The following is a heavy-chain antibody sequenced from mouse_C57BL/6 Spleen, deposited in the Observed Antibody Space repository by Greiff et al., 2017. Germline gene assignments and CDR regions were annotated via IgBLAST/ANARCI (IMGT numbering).Heavy chain of an antibody. CDR3: ARDQTAQAHFDY. CDR2: IYPGDGDT. J-gene: IGHJ2*01. V-gene: IGHV1-80*01. CDR1: GYAFSSYW. Sequence: QVQLQQSGAELVKPGASVKISCKASGYAFSSYWMNWVKQRPGTGLEWIGQIYPGDGDTNYNGKFKGKATLTADKSSSTAYMQLSSLTSEDSAVYFCARDQTAQAHFDYWGQGTTLTVSS. D-gene: IGHD3-2*02.